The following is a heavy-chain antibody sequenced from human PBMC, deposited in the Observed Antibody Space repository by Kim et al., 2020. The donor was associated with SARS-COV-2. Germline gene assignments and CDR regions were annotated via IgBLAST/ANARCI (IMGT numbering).Heavy chain of an antibody. J-gene: IGHJ6*02. CDR2: IMWNTDGI. V-gene: IGHV3-9*01. CDR1: GFTFHDHA. CDR3: TKDVLAGGADV. D-gene: IGHD3-3*02. Sequence: GGSLRLSCIASGFTFHDHAMHWVRQAPGKGLEWVSGIMWNTDGIGYADSVKGRFTTSIDKAKNSLYLQMNSLRPEDTALYYCTKDVLAGGADVWGQGTA.